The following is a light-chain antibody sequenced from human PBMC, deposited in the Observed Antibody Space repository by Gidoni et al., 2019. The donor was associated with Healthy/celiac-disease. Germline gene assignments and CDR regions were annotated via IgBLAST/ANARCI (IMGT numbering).Light chain of an antibody. CDR3: QQYGSSPWT. V-gene: IGKV3-20*01. CDR1: QSVSSSY. Sequence: EIVLTQSPGTLSLSPGERATLSCRASQSVSSSYLAWYQQKPGQAPSLLIYGASSRATGIPDRFSGSGSGTDFTLTISRLEPEDFAVYYCQQYGSSPWTFXQXTKVEIK. CDR2: GAS. J-gene: IGKJ1*01.